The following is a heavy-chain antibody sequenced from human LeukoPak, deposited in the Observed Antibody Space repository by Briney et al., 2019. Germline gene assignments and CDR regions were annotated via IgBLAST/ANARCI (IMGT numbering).Heavy chain of an antibody. CDR1: GFTVSSNY. Sequence: SGGSLRLSCAASGFTVSSNYMSWVRQAPGKGLEWVSVIYSGGSTYYADSVKGRFTISRDNSKNTLYLQMNSLRAEGTAVYYCARDYGGSSPFDYWGQGTLVTVSS. CDR2: IYSGGST. CDR3: ARDYGGSSPFDY. D-gene: IGHD4-23*01. V-gene: IGHV3-66*01. J-gene: IGHJ4*02.